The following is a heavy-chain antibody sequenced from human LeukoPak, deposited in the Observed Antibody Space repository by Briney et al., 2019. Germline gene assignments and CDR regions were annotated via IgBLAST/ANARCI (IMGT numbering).Heavy chain of an antibody. Sequence: SDTLSLTCIVSGGSISSYYWSWIRQPPGKGLEWIGYIYYSGNTNYNPSLKGRVTISVDTSKNQFSLEVSPVTAADTAVYYCARHITPWGWFDPWGQGTLVTVSS. J-gene: IGHJ5*02. V-gene: IGHV4-59*08. CDR2: IYYSGNT. CDR3: ARHITPWGWFDP. D-gene: IGHD3-16*01. CDR1: GGSISSYY.